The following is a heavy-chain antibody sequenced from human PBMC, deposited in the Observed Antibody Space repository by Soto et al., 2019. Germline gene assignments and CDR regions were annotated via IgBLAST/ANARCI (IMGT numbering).Heavy chain of an antibody. Sequence: QMQLVQSGPEVKKPGTSVKVSCKASGFTFTSSAVQWVRQARGQRLEWIGWIVVGSGNTNYAQKIQERVTITRDMSTSTAYMELSSLRSEDTGVYYCAADEIRPEYSYGYYCDCGMDVWGQGTTVTVSS. CDR3: AADEIRPEYSYGYYCDCGMDV. J-gene: IGHJ6*02. CDR2: IVVGSGNT. D-gene: IGHD5-18*01. CDR1: GFTFTSSA. V-gene: IGHV1-58*01.